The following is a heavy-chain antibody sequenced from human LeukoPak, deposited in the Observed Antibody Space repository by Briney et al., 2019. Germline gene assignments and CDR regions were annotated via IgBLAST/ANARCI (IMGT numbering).Heavy chain of an antibody. V-gene: IGHV1-18*01. J-gene: IGHJ2*01. CDR2: ISAYNGNT. CDR3: AKDGVVAWSANWYFDL. Sequence: ASVKVSCKASGYTFTSYGISWVRQAPGQGLEWMGWISAYNGNTNYAQKLQGRVTMTTDTSTSTAYMELRSLRSDDTAVYYCAKDGVVAWSANWYFDLWGRGTLVTVSS. CDR1: GYTFTSYG. D-gene: IGHD2-15*01.